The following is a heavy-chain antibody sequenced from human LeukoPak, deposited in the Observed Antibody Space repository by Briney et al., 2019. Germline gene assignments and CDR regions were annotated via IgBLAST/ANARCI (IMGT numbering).Heavy chain of an antibody. CDR1: GGSISRGDYY. CDR2: IYYSGST. Sequence: PSQTLSLTCTVSGGSISRGDYYWSWIRQSPGKGLEWIGYIYYSGSTFYNPCLKSRLTISVDTSKNHFSLKLNSVTAADTAVYYCARVRRFGELYNYYGMDVWGKGTTVTVSS. V-gene: IGHV4-30-4*01. D-gene: IGHD3-10*01. J-gene: IGHJ6*04. CDR3: ARVRRFGELYNYYGMDV.